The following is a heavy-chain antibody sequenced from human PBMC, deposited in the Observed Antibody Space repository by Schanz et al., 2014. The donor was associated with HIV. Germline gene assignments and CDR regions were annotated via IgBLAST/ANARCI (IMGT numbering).Heavy chain of an antibody. J-gene: IGHJ4*02. CDR3: VRETSSGVDYFDY. V-gene: IGHV3-9*01. CDR1: GFTFDDYA. Sequence: VQLVESGGDLVQPGGSLRLSCAASGFTFDDYAMHWVRQAPGKGLEWVSGISWNSGSIGYADSVKGRFTISRDNGNNLYLQMDSLRGEDTAVYYCVRETSSGVDYFDYWGQGTLVTVS. D-gene: IGHD3-10*01. CDR2: ISWNSGSI.